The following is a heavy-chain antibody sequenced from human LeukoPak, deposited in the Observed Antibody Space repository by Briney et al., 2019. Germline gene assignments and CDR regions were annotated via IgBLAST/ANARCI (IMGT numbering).Heavy chain of an antibody. J-gene: IGHJ6*02. CDR2: INHSGST. D-gene: IGHD3-3*01. V-gene: IGHV4-34*01. CDR1: GGSFSGYY. CDR3: VRHYDFWSGYYPQGCMDV. Sequence: SETLSLTCAVYGGSFSGYYWSWIRQPPGKGLEWIGEINHSGSTNYNPSLKSRVTISVDTSKNQFSLKLSSVTAADTAVYYCVRHYDFWSGYYPQGCMDVWGQGTTVTVSS.